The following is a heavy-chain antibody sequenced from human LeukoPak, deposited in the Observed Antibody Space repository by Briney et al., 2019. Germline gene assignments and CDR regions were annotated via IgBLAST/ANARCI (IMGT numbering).Heavy chain of an antibody. Sequence: ASVKVSCKISEYSLSDLSIHWVREAPGEGLEWMGGFDAENNKMVYSQRFQGRVTMTRDTSISTAYMELTRLRSDDTAMYYCAIGMLRGAAADYWGQGTLVTVSS. D-gene: IGHD3-10*01. V-gene: IGHV1-24*01. J-gene: IGHJ4*02. CDR2: FDAENNKM. CDR3: AIGMLRGAAADY. CDR1: EYSLSDLS.